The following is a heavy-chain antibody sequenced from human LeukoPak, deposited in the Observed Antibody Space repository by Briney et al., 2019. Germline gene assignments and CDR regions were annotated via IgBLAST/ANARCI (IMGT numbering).Heavy chain of an antibody. CDR3: ARLHDPQISFNWFDT. D-gene: IGHD3-16*02. CDR2: IHTSGNT. Sequence: SETLSLTCTVSGGSISSFYCSWLRQPPGKQLEWIGYIHTSGNTNHNPSLKSRVTMSVDTSKNQFSLHLSSVTAADTAVYYCARLHDPQISFNWFDTWGQGTLVAVSS. V-gene: IGHV4-4*09. J-gene: IGHJ5*02. CDR1: GGSISSFY.